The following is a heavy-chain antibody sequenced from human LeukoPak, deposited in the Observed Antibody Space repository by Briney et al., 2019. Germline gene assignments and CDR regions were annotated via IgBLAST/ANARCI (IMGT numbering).Heavy chain of an antibody. CDR1: GGSISSSTYY. CDR3: VGRPRGY. D-gene: IGHD3-10*01. Sequence: SETLSLTCTVSGGSISSSTYYWGWVRQPPGKGLEWIGSVYYGGTTSYNPSLKSRVTISVDTSKNQFSLKLSSVTAADTAVYYCVGRPRGYWGQGTLVTVSS. CDR2: VYYGGTT. J-gene: IGHJ4*02. V-gene: IGHV4-39*01.